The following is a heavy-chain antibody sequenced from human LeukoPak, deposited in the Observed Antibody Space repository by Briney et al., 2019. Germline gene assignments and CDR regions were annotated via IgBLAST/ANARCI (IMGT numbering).Heavy chain of an antibody. CDR3: ARPAENGDYFDY. J-gene: IGHJ4*02. Sequence: PSETLSLTCTVSGVSISSYYWSWIRQPPGKGLEWIGYIYTSGSTNYNPSLKSRVTISVDTSKNQFSLKLSSVTAADTAVYYCARPAENGDYFDYWGQGTLVTVSS. V-gene: IGHV4-4*09. CDR1: GVSISSYY. D-gene: IGHD4-17*01. CDR2: IYTSGST.